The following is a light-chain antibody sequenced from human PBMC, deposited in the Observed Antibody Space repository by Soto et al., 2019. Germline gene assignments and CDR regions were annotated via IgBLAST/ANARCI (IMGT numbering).Light chain of an antibody. CDR3: ISYTPSTTRV. V-gene: IGLV2-14*01. CDR1: SSDVGVYKY. J-gene: IGLJ1*01. Sequence: QSALTQPASVSGSPGQSITISCTGTSSDVGVYKYVSWYQQHPGKAPKLRIYGVSDRPSGVSNRFSGSKSCNTASLTISGLQAEDEAYYYFISYTPSTTRVFGTGTKLTVL. CDR2: GVS.